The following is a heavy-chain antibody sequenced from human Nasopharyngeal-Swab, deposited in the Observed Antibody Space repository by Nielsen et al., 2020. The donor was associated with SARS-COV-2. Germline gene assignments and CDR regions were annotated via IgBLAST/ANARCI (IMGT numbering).Heavy chain of an antibody. CDR3: ARDLPPSY. CDR1: GDSITNYY. Sequence: GSLRLSCTVSGDSITNYYWIWIRQPPGKGLEWIGYFYHSGVTSYNPSLKSRVTISVDMSKNQFSLRLTSVTAADTAVYYCARDLPPSYWGHGTLVTVSS. CDR2: FYHSGVT. J-gene: IGHJ4*01. V-gene: IGHV4-59*12.